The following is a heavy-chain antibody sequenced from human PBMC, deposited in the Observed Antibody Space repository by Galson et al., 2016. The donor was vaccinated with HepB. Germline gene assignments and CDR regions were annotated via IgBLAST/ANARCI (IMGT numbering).Heavy chain of an antibody. Sequence: SLRLSCAASGFTFSDYYMSWIRQGPGKGLEWISYMSTSGSTIYYADSVKGRFTISRDNAKDSLYLQMTSLKTEDTAMYYCTQNWNHAEQSWGQGTLVTVSS. CDR3: TQNWNHAEQS. CDR1: GFTFSDYY. J-gene: IGHJ4*02. D-gene: IGHD1-14*01. CDR2: MSTSGSTI. V-gene: IGHV3-11*01.